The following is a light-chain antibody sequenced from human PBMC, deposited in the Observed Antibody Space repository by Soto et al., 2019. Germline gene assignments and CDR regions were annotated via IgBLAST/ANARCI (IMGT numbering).Light chain of an antibody. CDR1: RNDIGTYNL. V-gene: IGLV2-23*01. Sequence: QSALTQPASVSESPGQSISISCGGGRNDIGTYNLVSWYQQHPGKAPKLIIYEGNKRPSGVSNHFSGSRSGTTASLTISGLQAEDEADYYCCSYTDGSSLLFGGGTKLTVL. CDR3: CSYTDGSSLL. CDR2: EGN. J-gene: IGLJ3*02.